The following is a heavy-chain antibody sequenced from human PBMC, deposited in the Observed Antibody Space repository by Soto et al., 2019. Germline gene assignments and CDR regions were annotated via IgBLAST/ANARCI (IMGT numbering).Heavy chain of an antibody. V-gene: IGHV3-73*01. CDR2: IRSKANSYAT. Sequence: PGGSLRLSCAASGFTFSGSAMHWVRQASGKGLEWVGRIRSKANSYATAYAASVKGRFTISRDDSKNTAYLQMNSLKTEDTAVYYCTRHGGRYCSGGSCYSILWGQGPLVTVSS. CDR3: TRHGGRYCSGGSCYSIL. D-gene: IGHD2-15*01. CDR1: GFTFSGSA. J-gene: IGHJ4*02.